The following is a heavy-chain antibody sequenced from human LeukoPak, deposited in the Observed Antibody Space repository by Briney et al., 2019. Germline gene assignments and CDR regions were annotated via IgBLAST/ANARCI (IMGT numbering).Heavy chain of an antibody. V-gene: IGHV1-46*01. CDR1: GYTFTSYY. CDR2: INPSGGST. CDR3: PRDHSGYDWERYFDY. J-gene: IGHJ4*02. Sequence: ASVKVSCKASGYTFTSYYMHWVRQAPGQGLEWMGIINPSGGSTSYAQKFQGRVTMTRDMSTSTVYMELSSLRPEDTAVYYCPRDHSGYDWERYFDYWGQGTLVTVSS. D-gene: IGHD5-12*01.